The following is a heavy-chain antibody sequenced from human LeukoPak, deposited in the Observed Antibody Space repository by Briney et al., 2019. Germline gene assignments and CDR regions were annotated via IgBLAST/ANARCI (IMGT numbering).Heavy chain of an antibody. CDR1: GYTFTGYY. V-gene: IGHV1-2*02. CDR2: INPNSGGT. D-gene: IGHD5-12*01. Sequence: ASVKVSCKASGYTFTGYYMHWARQAPGQGLEWMGWINPNSGGTNYAQKFQGRVTMTRDTSISTAYMELSRLRSDDTAVYYCAREYSGYPSPGYRNPYYFDYWGQGTLVTVSS. J-gene: IGHJ4*02. CDR3: AREYSGYPSPGYRNPYYFDY.